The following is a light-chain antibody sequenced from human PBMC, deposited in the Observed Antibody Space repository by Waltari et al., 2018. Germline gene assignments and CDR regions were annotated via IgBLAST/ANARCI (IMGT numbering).Light chain of an antibody. CDR2: GAS. J-gene: IGKJ1*01. CDR1: QSVSRT. Sequence: SCEASQSVSRTLAWDQQKPDQAPKLLIYGASIRATGIPDRFTGSGSGTDFSLTISSLEPEEFAIYFCQHYVRLPATFGQGTKVEIK. CDR3: QHYVRLPAT. V-gene: IGKV3-20*01.